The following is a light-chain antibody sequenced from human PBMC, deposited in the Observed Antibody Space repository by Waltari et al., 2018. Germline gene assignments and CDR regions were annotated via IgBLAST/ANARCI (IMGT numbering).Light chain of an antibody. J-gene: IGKJ1*01. Sequence: DIQMTQSHSTLSASVGDRVTITCRASQSISSWLAWYQQKPGKAPKLLIYKASSLESGVPSMFSGSGSGTEFTLTISSLQPDDFATYYCQQYNSYAWTFGQGTKVEIK. CDR1: QSISSW. CDR2: KAS. CDR3: QQYNSYAWT. V-gene: IGKV1-5*03.